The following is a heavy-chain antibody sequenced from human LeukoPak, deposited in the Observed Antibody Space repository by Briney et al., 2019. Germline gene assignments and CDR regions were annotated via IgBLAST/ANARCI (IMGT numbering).Heavy chain of an antibody. J-gene: IGHJ6*02. CDR2: IIPIFGTA. CDR1: GGTFSSYA. V-gene: IGHV1-69*01. D-gene: IGHD3-3*01. Sequence: GASVKVSCKASGGTFSSYAISWVRQAPGQGLEWMGGIIPIFGTANYAQKFQGRVTITADESTGTAYMELSSLRSEDTAVYYCASRHLPIFGVPYYYYGMDVWAKGPRSPSP. CDR3: ASRHLPIFGVPYYYYGMDV.